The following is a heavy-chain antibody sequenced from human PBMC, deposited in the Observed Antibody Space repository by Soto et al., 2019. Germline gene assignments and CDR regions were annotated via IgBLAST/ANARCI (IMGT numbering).Heavy chain of an antibody. V-gene: IGHV3-23*01. CDR1: GFTFSSYA. Sequence: PGGSLRLSCAASGFTFSSYAMSWVRQAPGKGLEWVSAISGSGGSTYYADSVKGRFTISRDNSKNTLYLQMNSLRAEDTAVYYCALGAGFGELFNTGNYYYYGMDVWGQGTTVTVSS. CDR2: ISGSGGST. D-gene: IGHD3-10*01. CDR3: ALGAGFGELFNTGNYYYYGMDV. J-gene: IGHJ6*02.